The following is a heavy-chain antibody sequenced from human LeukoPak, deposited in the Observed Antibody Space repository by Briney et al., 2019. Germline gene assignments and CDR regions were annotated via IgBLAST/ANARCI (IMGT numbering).Heavy chain of an antibody. CDR1: GYTFTSYA. CDR2: IRGYNANT. Sequence: ASVKHSCKASGYTFTSYAINWVRQAPGPRLESMGCIRGYNANTKDVQKVQGIGTMDTDTSTTTAYMRSRSLRTVDLAVYCRWRGYSYGSDYYYGMDVWGQGTTVTVSS. CDR3: WRGYSYGSDYYYGMDV. D-gene: IGHD5-18*01. J-gene: IGHJ6*02. V-gene: IGHV1-18*03.